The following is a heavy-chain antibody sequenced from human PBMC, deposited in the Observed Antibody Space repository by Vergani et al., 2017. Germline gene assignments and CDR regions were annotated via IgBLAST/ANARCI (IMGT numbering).Heavy chain of an antibody. CDR3: ARAQLEYSGYAVGYFDY. V-gene: IGHV3-33*08. CDR1: GFTFSNYW. CDR2: IWYDGSNK. D-gene: IGHD5-12*01. Sequence: VQLVESGGGLVQPGRSLRLSCAASGFTFSNYWMSWVRQAPGKGLEWVAVIWYDGSNKYYADSVKGRFTISRDNSKNTLYLQMNSLRAEDTAVYYCARAQLEYSGYAVGYFDYWGQGTLVTVSS. J-gene: IGHJ4*02.